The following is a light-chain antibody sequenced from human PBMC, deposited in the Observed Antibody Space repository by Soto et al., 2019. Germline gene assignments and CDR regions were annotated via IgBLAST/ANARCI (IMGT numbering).Light chain of an antibody. CDR2: KAS. CDR1: QTISSW. CDR3: QHYNSYSEA. V-gene: IGKV1-5*03. Sequence: DIQMTQSPSTLSGSVGDRVTITCRASQTISSWLAWYQQKPGKAPKLLIYKASTLKSGVPSRFSGSGSGTEFTLTISSLQPDEFATYYVQHYNSYSEAFGQGTKVELK. J-gene: IGKJ1*01.